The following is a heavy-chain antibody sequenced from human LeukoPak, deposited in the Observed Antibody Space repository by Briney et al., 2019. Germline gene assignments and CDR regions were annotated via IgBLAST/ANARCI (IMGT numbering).Heavy chain of an antibody. J-gene: IGHJ4*02. D-gene: IGHD5-18*01. V-gene: IGHV4-34*01. Sequence: SETLSLTCAVYGGSFSGYYWSWIRQPPGKGLEWIGEINHSGSTNYNPSLKSRVTISVDTSKNQFSLKLSSVTAADTAVYYCARAGGKQLWYTDNVSFDYWGQGTLVTVSS. CDR1: GGSFSGYY. CDR2: INHSGST. CDR3: ARAGGKQLWYTDNVSFDY.